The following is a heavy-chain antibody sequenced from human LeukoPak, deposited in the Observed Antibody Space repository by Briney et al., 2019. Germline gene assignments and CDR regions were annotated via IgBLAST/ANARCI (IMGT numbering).Heavy chain of an antibody. CDR3: ARGLSDCSGGSCYVGWFDP. J-gene: IGHJ5*02. Sequence: SETLSLTCSVSGGSLSSGDYYWSWIRQPPGKGLEWIGYIYYSGSTYYNPSLKSRVTISVDTSKNQFSLKLSSVTAADTAVYYCARGLSDCSGGSCYVGWFDPWGQGTLVTVSS. CDR1: GGSLSSGDYY. D-gene: IGHD2-15*01. V-gene: IGHV4-30-4*01. CDR2: IYYSGST.